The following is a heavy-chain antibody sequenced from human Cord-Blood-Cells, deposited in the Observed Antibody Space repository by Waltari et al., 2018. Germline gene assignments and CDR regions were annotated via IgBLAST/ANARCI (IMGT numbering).Heavy chain of an antibody. J-gene: IGHJ3*02. CDR1: GSTFPGSS. D-gene: IGHD4-17*01. V-gene: IGHV1-2*02. Sequence: QVQLVQSGAAVKKPGAPVTVAWQASGSTFPGSSMHRVRPAPGQGHAWMGWINPNSGGTNYAQKFQGRVTMTRDTSISTAYMELSRLRSDDTAVYYCARFMTTVVTDAFDIWGQGTMVTVSS. CDR3: ARFMTTVVTDAFDI. CDR2: INPNSGGT.